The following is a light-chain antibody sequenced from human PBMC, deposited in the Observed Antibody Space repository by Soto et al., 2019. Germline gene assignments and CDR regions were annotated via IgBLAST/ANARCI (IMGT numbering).Light chain of an antibody. CDR3: QQSYSTPQT. J-gene: IGKJ1*01. CDR1: QTISSW. V-gene: IGKV1-39*01. CDR2: SAS. Sequence: DIQMTQSPSTLSASVGDRVIITCRASQTISSWLAWYQQKPGKAPRLLIYSASSLQSGVPSQFSGSGSGTDFILTISSLQPEDFTTYYCQQSYSTPQTFGQGTKVDIK.